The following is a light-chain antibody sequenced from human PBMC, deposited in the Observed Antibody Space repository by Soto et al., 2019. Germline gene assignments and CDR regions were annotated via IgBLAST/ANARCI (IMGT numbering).Light chain of an antibody. J-gene: IGLJ1*01. CDR1: SGDVGGYTY. Sequence: QSVLTQPPSASGSPGQSVTISCTGTSGDVGGYTYVSWYQQHPSKAPKLVIYEVSKRPSGVPDRFSGSKSGNTASLTVSGLQAEDEADYYCSSYAGSYRVFGTGTKVTVL. V-gene: IGLV2-8*01. CDR2: EVS. CDR3: SSYAGSYRV.